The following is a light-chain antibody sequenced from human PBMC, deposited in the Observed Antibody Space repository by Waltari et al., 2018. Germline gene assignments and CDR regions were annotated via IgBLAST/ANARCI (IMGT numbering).Light chain of an antibody. CDR1: SNDVGGYNS. V-gene: IGLV2-14*01. CDR2: DVS. J-gene: IGLJ2*01. Sequence: QSALTQPASVSGSPGQSVTIFCTGTSNDVGGYNSVSWYQAHPGQAPRVIFYDVSDRPSGVSDRFSGSKSGNTASLTISGLQAEDEADYYCSSQSSNNVVLFGGGTKLTVL. CDR3: SSQSSNNVVL.